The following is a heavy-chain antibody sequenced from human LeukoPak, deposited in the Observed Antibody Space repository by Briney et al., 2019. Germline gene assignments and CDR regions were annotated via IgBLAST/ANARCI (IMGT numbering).Heavy chain of an antibody. CDR2: ISGRSSTI. CDR3: ARDRLRSGSYFFDY. Sequence: GGSLRLSCAASAFTFSDYSMNWVRQAPGKGLEWISYISGRSSTIYYADSVRGRFTISRDNAKNSMYLQMNSLRAEDTAVYYCARDRLRSGSYFFDYWVQGTLVTVSS. V-gene: IGHV3-48*01. D-gene: IGHD1-26*01. CDR1: AFTFSDYS. J-gene: IGHJ4*02.